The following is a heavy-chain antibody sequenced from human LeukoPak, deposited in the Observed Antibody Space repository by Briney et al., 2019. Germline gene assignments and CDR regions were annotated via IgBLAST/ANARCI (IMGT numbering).Heavy chain of an antibody. CDR1: GFTFSSYW. D-gene: IGHD2-2*01. Sequence: GGSLRLSCAASGFTFSSYWMSWVRQAPGKGLEWVANIKQDGSEKYYVDSVKGRFTISRDNAKNSLYLQVNSLRAEDTAVYYCAREVPAAIPPYGMDVWGQGTTVTVSS. CDR2: IKQDGSEK. V-gene: IGHV3-7*01. J-gene: IGHJ6*02. CDR3: AREVPAAIPPYGMDV.